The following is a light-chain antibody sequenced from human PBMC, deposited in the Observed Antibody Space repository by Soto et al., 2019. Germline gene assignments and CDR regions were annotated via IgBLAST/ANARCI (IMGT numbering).Light chain of an antibody. V-gene: IGKV3-11*01. CDR1: QNISTY. Sequence: EIVLTQSPATLSLSPGEGASLSCRASQNISTYLAWYQQKPGQVPRLLIYGVSKRAPAIPPRFSGSGSGTDFTLSVSGLETEDFATYYCQQHTDSPPWTFGQGTRVELK. CDR3: QQHTDSPPWT. CDR2: GVS. J-gene: IGKJ1*01.